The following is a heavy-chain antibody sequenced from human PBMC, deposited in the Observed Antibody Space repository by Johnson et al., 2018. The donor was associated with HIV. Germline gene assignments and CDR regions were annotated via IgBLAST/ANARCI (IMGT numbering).Heavy chain of an antibody. CDR1: GFTFDDYG. J-gene: IGHJ3*02. Sequence: VQLVESGGGVVRPGGSLRLSCAASGFTFDDYGMSWVRHAPGKGLEWVSGINWNGGSTGYADSVKGRFTISRDNSKNTLYLQMNSLRAEDTAVYYCARDEPYNLNALESWGQGTMVTVSS. D-gene: IGHD5-24*01. CDR3: ARDEPYNLNALES. V-gene: IGHV3-20*04. CDR2: INWNGGST.